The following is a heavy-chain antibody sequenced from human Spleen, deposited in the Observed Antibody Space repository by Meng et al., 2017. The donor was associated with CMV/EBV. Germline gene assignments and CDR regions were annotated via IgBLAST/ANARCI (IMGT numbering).Heavy chain of an antibody. CDR2: IYHTGST. CDR3: ARNVPTSGWGAGFDY. D-gene: IGHD6-19*01. V-gene: IGHV4-30-4*08. CDR1: GASISGYDYY. J-gene: IGHJ4*02. Sequence: GASISGYDYYWSWIRQPPGKGLEWIADIYHTGSTYYNPSLKSRVTISVDTSKNQFSLKLNSVTAADTAVYYCARNVPTSGWGAGFDYWGQGTLVTVSS.